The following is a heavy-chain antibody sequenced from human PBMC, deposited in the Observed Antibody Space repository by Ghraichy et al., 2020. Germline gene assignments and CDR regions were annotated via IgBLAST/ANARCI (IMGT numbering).Heavy chain of an antibody. Sequence: ETLSLTCTVSGGSISSYYWSWIRQPAGKGLEWIGRIYPSGSTNYYNPSLKSRVTMSVDTSKNQFSLKLRSVTAADTAVYYCARDGGIVGPTMAAAFDIWGQGTMVTVSS. J-gene: IGHJ3*02. D-gene: IGHD1-26*01. CDR1: GGSISSYY. CDR2: IYPSGST. CDR3: ARDGGIVGPTMAAAFDI. V-gene: IGHV4-4*07.